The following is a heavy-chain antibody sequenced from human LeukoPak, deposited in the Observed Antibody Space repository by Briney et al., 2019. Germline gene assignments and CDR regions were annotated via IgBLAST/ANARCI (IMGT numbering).Heavy chain of an antibody. CDR1: GFTFDDYT. V-gene: IGHV3-43*01. CDR3: AKAYGYSSSPMSPDI. Sequence: GGSLRLSCAASGFTFDDYTMHWVRQAPGKGLEWVSLISWDGGSTYYADSVKGRLTISRDNSKNSLYLQMNSLRTEDTALYYCAKAYGYSSSPMSPDIWGQGTMVTVSS. J-gene: IGHJ3*02. CDR2: ISWDGGST. D-gene: IGHD6-13*01.